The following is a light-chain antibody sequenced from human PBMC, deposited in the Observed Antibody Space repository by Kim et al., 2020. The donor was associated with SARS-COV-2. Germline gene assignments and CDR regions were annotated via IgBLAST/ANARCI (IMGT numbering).Light chain of an antibody. J-gene: IGLJ1*01. CDR2: QDS. Sequence: SVSPGETASITCSGDRLGDKFTSWYQQKPGQSPVLVIYQDSKRPSGIPERFSGSNSGNTATLTISGTQATDEADYYCQAWAITNYVFGSGTKVTVL. CDR1: RLGDKF. CDR3: QAWAITNYV. V-gene: IGLV3-1*01.